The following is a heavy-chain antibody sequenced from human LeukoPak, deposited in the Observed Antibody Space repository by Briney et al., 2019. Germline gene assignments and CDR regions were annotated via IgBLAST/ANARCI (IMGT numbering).Heavy chain of an antibody. CDR1: GGSISSYY. D-gene: IGHD3-22*01. CDR2: IYTSGST. J-gene: IGHJ4*02. CDR3: ASGQLLITESPFDY. V-gene: IGHV4-4*07. Sequence: SETLSLTCTVSGGSISSYYWSWIQQPAGKGLECIGRIYTSGSTNYNPSVKSRVTMSVDTSKNQFSLKLSSVTAADTAVYYCASGQLLITESPFDYWGQGTLVTVSS.